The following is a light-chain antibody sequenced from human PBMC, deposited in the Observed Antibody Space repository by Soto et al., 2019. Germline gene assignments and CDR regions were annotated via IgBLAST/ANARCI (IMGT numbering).Light chain of an antibody. CDR3: MQGTRWPPGYT. CDR1: QSLVSSDGNTY. J-gene: IGKJ2*01. CDR2: KVS. V-gene: IGKV2-30*01. Sequence: DIVMTQSPLSLPVTLGQPASISCRSSQSLVSSDGNTYLHWFQQRPGQSPRRLIYKVSNRDSGVPDRFSGSGSGTDFTLKISRVEAEDVGVYYCMQGTRWPPGYTFGQGTKLEIK.